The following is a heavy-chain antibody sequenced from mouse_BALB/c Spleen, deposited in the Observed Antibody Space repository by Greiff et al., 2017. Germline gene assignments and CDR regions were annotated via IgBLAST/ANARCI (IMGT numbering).Heavy chain of an antibody. J-gene: IGHJ2*01. CDR1: GFTFSSYT. Sequence: EVKLVESGGGLVKPGGSLKLSCAASGFTFSSYTMSWVRQTPEKRLEWVATISSGGSYTYYPDSVKGRFTISRDNAKNTLYLQMSSLKSEDTAMYYCTRDNGSSYTLEDYFDYWGQGTTLTVSS. CDR3: TRDNGSSYTLEDYFDY. CDR2: ISSGGSYT. D-gene: IGHD1-1*01. V-gene: IGHV5-6-4*01.